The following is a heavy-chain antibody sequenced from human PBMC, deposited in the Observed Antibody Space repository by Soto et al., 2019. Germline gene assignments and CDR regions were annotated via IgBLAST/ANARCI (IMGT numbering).Heavy chain of an antibody. V-gene: IGHV4-59*01. J-gene: IGHJ4*02. CDR3: ARDCSGWDNFDY. Sequence: SETLSLTCTVSGGSISSYYWSWIRQPPGKGLEWIGYIYYSGSTNYNPSLKSQVTISVDTSKNQFSLKLSSVTAADTAVYYCARDCSGWDNFDYWGQGTLVTVSS. CDR2: IYYSGST. D-gene: IGHD6-19*01. CDR1: GGSISSYY.